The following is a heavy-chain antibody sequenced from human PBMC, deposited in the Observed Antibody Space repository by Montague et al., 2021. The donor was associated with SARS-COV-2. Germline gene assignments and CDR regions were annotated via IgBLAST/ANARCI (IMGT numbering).Heavy chain of an antibody. CDR3: ARSSGYNYDISYYGMDV. Sequence: SETLSLTCTVSGGSISSSDYYWGWIRQPPGKGLVWIGTIYYSGSTYYSPSLKSRVTLSVDTSKNQFSLKLTSLTAADTAVYYCARSSGYNYDISYYGMDVWGQGTTVTVSS. J-gene: IGHJ6*02. CDR2: IYYSGST. CDR1: GGSISSSDYY. D-gene: IGHD5-18*01. V-gene: IGHV4-39*01.